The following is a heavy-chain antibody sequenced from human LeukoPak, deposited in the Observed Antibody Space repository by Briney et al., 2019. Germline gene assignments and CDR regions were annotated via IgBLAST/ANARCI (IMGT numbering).Heavy chain of an antibody. D-gene: IGHD5-18*01. V-gene: IGHV3-48*03. Sequence: PGGSLRLSCAASGFTFSSYEMNWVRQAPGKGLEWVSYISSSGSTIYYADSVKGRFTISRDNAKNTVYLQMNSLRADDTAVYYCARSLYNYGPGADYWGQGTLVTVSS. CDR2: ISSSGSTI. J-gene: IGHJ4*02. CDR3: ARSLYNYGPGADY. CDR1: GFTFSSYE.